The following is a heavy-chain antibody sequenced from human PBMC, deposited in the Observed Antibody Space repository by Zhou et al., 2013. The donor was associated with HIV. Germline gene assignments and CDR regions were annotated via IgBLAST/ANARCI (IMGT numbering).Heavy chain of an antibody. D-gene: IGHD3-22*01. V-gene: IGHV1-8*01. J-gene: IGHJ4*02. Sequence: QVQLVQSGTEVKKPGTSVKVSCKASGYTFPDYDINWVRQATGQGLEWMGWMNPNSGNTGYARKFQGRLTMTGDTSTTTVYMEMSSLRSEDTAMYYCARTTLYDRTGSYYGFDYWGQGTLVTVSS. CDR3: ARTTLYDRTGSYYGFDY. CDR1: GYTFPDYD. CDR2: MNPNSGNT.